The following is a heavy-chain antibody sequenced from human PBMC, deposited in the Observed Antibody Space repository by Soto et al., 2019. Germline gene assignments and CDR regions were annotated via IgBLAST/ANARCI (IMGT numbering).Heavy chain of an antibody. J-gene: IGHJ3*02. CDR3: AYDYYDSSGYYPDAFGI. CDR1: GFTFSSYA. V-gene: IGHV3-23*01. Sequence: GGSLRLSCAASGFTFSSYAMSWVRQAPGKGLEWVSAISGSGGSTYYADSVKGRFTISRDNSKNTLYLQMNSLRAEDTAVYYCAYDYYDSSGYYPDAFGIWGQGTMVTVSS. CDR2: ISGSGGST. D-gene: IGHD3-22*01.